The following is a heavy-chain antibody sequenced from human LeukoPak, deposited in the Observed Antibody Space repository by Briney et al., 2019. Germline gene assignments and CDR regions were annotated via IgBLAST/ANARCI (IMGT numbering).Heavy chain of an antibody. Sequence: SETLSLTCTVSGDSISSDYWSWIRQPPGKGLEWIGYIYYSGTTNYNPSLKSRVTISVDTSKKQSSLKLSSMTAADTAVYYCARGAGWWNYWGQGTLVTVSS. CDR2: IYYSGTT. D-gene: IGHD6-19*01. J-gene: IGHJ4*02. CDR1: GDSISSDY. CDR3: ARGAGWWNY. V-gene: IGHV4-59*01.